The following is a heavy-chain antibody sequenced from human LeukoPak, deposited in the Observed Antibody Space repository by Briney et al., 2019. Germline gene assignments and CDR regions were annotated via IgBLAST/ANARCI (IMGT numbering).Heavy chain of an antibody. CDR3: ARGVDRSYWYFDL. D-gene: IGHD3-3*01. J-gene: IGHJ2*01. CDR2: IYYSGST. V-gene: IGHV4-30-4*08. CDR1: GGSISSGDYY. Sequence: SQTLSLTCTVSGGSISSGDYYWSWIRQPPGKGLEWIVYIYYSGSTYYNPSLKSRVTISVDTSKNQFSLKLSSVTAADTAVYYCARGVDRSYWYFDLWGRGTLVTVSS.